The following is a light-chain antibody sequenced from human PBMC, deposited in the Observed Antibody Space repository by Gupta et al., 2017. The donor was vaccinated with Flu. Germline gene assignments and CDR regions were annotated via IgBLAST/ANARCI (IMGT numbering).Light chain of an antibody. V-gene: IGLV2-23*02. CDR3: CSYAGSSTFHVI. CDR2: EVY. Sequence: QSALTQPASVSGSPGQSITISCTGTSSNFGTSNLVSWYQQHPGKAPKFIIYEVYKRPSGISYRFSGSKSGNTASLTISGLQTEDEADYYCCSYAGSSTFHVIFGGGTKVTVL. J-gene: IGLJ2*01. CDR1: SSNFGTSNL.